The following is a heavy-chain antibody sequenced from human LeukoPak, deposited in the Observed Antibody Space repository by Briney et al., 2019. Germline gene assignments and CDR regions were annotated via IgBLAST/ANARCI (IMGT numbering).Heavy chain of an antibody. CDR3: ARTPQGDNYFDY. Sequence: PSETLSLTCTVSGGSINNYYWMWIRQPAGKGLEWIGRIYSSGKTNYNPSLKSRVTMSVDTSNNQLSLMMTSVTAADTAVFYCARTPQGDNYFDYWGQGHLVTVSS. CDR2: IYSSGKT. V-gene: IGHV4-4*07. CDR1: GGSINNYY. D-gene: IGHD3-9*01. J-gene: IGHJ4*02.